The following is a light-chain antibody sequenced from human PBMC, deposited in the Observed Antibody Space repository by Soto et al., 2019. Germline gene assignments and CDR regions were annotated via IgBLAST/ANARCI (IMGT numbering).Light chain of an antibody. CDR3: QSYDSSLSIWV. CDR1: SSNIGSNY. V-gene: IGLV1-47*02. Sequence: QSVLTQPPSASGTPGQRVTISCSGSSSNIGSNYVYWYQQLPGTAPKLLIYNNNQRPSGVPDRFSGSKSGTSASLAIAGLQAEDEADYSCQSYDSSLSIWVFGGGTKVTVL. J-gene: IGLJ3*02. CDR2: NNN.